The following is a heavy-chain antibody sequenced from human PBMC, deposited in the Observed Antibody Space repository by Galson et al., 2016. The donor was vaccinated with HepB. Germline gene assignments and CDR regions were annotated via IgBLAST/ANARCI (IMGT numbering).Heavy chain of an antibody. CDR2: VYFSGST. Sequence: SETLSLTCSVSGASINNYFWAWIRQPPGKGLEWIGYVYFSGSTNYNPSVTGRITVSSDASRNQFSQKFRSVTAADTAIYYCARIPSGYEGEWFDHWGQGILVTVSS. CDR3: ARIPSGYEGEWFDH. V-gene: IGHV4-59*01. J-gene: IGHJ5*02. D-gene: IGHD5-12*01. CDR1: GASINNYF.